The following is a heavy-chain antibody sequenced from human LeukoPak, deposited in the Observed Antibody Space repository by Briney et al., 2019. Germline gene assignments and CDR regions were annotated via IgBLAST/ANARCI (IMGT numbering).Heavy chain of an antibody. D-gene: IGHD6-19*01. J-gene: IGHJ4*02. CDR2: ISTSGSAI. V-gene: IGHV3-48*02. Sequence: GGSLRLSCAASGFTFSSYARSWVRQAPGKGLEWVGYISTSGSAIYYADSVKGRFHISRHNAKNSLYLQMSSLRDEESAVYYCASEYGSLYYWGQGALVTVSS. CDR1: GFTFSSYA. CDR3: ASEYGSLYY.